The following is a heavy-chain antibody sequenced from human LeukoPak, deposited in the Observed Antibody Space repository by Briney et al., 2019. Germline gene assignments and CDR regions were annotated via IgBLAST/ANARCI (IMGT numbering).Heavy chain of an antibody. V-gene: IGHV3-7*03. D-gene: IGHD3-16*01. CDR2: INHNGNVN. CDR1: GFTFSSYW. CDR3: ARGGGLGV. Sequence: GGSLRLSCAASGFTFSSYWMNWARQAPGKGLEWVASINHNGNVNYYVDSVKGRFTISRDNAKNSLYLQMSNLRAEDTAVYFCARGGGLGVWGQGATVTVSS. J-gene: IGHJ6*02.